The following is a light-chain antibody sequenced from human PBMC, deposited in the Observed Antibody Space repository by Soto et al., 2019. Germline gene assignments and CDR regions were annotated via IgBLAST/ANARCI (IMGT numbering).Light chain of an antibody. J-gene: IGKJ1*01. Sequence: EIVLTHSPGTLSFSPVEIATLSFSSSQSVSSSYLAWYQQKPGQAPRLLIYGASSRATGIPDRFSGSGSGTDFTLTISRLEPEDFAVYYCQQYGSSPWKFGQGTKVDIK. CDR3: QQYGSSPWK. CDR2: GAS. V-gene: IGKV3-20*01. CDR1: QSVSSSY.